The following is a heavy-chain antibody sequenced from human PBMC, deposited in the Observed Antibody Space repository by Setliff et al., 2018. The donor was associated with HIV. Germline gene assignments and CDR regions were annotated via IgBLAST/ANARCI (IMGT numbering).Heavy chain of an antibody. CDR1: GDSVISRNNY. CDR2: INHSGST. J-gene: IGHJ4*02. V-gene: IGHV4-34*01. Sequence: SETLSLTCTVSGDSVISRNNYWSWIRQPPGKGLEWIGEINHSGSTNYNPSLKSRVTISVDTSKNQFSLKLSSVTAADTAVYYCARPYGSGTKKYRWWYFDYWGQGTLVTVSS. D-gene: IGHD3-10*01. CDR3: ARPYGSGTKKYRWWYFDY.